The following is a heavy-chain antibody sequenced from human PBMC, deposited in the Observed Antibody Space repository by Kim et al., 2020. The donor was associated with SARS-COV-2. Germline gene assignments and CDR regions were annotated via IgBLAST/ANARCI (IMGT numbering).Heavy chain of an antibody. V-gene: IGHV4-59*08. CDR3: ARHKWFGELLTPFFDY. D-gene: IGHD3-10*01. CDR2: RYYSGST. J-gene: IGHJ4*02. CDR1: GDSISNYY. Sequence: SETLSLTCSVSGDSISNYYWSWIRQAPGKGLEWIGFRYYSGSTNYNPSLRSRVTISVDTSKNQFSLKLSSVTAADTAVYYCARHKWFGELLTPFFDYWGQGTLVTVSS.